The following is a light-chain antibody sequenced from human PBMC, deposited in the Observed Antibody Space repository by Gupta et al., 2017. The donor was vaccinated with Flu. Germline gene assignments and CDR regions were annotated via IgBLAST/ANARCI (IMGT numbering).Light chain of an antibody. J-gene: IGKJ2*01. Sequence: ERVTLSGGASQSVASDYLAWYQQKPGQPPRLLIYDASIRATGIPDRFSGSGSGTHFTLTISRLDPEDFALYFCHQYGSSLGTFGPGTKLEIK. CDR3: HQYGSSLGT. CDR2: DAS. CDR1: QSVASDY. V-gene: IGKV3D-20*01.